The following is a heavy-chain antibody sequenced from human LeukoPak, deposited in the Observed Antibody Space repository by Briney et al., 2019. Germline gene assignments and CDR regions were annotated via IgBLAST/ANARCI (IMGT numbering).Heavy chain of an antibody. CDR3: ARGMIRGALWCVDF. CDR2: ISSSGSYT. CDR1: GFAFSSHS. V-gene: IGHV3-21*01. Sequence: GGSLRLSCAASGFAFSSHSMHWVRQAPGKGLEWVSSISSSGSYTYYADSLKGRSTISRDNADNSVFLQLNSLTVEDTVVYYCARGMIRGALWCVDFWGRGSLVTVSS. D-gene: IGHD4/OR15-4a*01. J-gene: IGHJ4*02.